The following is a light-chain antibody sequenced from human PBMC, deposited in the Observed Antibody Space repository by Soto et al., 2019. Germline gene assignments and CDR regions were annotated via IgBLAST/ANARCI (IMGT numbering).Light chain of an antibody. J-gene: IGKJ1*01. Sequence: EIVMTQSPATLSVSPGERATLSCRASQSVSSNLAWYQQKPGQAPRLLIYGASTRATGIPARFSGSGSGTEFTLTISSLQSEDFAVYYCQQHNNLWTFGQGTKVDIK. CDR2: GAS. CDR3: QQHNNLWT. V-gene: IGKV3-15*01. CDR1: QSVSSN.